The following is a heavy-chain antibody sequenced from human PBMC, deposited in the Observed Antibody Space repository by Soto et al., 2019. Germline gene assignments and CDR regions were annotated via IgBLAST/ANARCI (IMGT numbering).Heavy chain of an antibody. Sequence: ASVKVSCKASGYTFTGYYMHRVRQAPGQGLEWMGWINPNSGGTNYAQKFQGWVTMTRDTSISTAYMELSRLRSDDTAVYYCARSDYYDSSGYPKGCAFDIWGQGTMVTVSS. J-gene: IGHJ3*02. CDR2: INPNSGGT. CDR3: ARSDYYDSSGYPKGCAFDI. D-gene: IGHD3-22*01. CDR1: GYTFTGYY. V-gene: IGHV1-2*04.